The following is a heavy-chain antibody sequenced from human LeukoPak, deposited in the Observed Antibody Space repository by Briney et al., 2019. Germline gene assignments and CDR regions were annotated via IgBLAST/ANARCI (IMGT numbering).Heavy chain of an antibody. J-gene: IGHJ4*02. Sequence: SETLSLTCAVYGGSFSGYYWSWIRQPPGKGLEWIGEINHSGSTNYNPSLKGRVTISVDTSKNQFSLKLSSVTAADTAVYYCARARLGGGQRRPFDYWGQGTLVTVSS. CDR2: INHSGST. D-gene: IGHD6-25*01. CDR3: ARARLGGGQRRPFDY. V-gene: IGHV4-34*01. CDR1: GGSFSGYY.